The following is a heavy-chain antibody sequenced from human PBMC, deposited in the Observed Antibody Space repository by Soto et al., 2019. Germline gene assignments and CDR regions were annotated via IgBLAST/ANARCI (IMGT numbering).Heavy chain of an antibody. CDR3: ARHRYDILTGYPYYFDY. Sequence: PSETLSLTCTVSGGSISSYYWSWIRQPPGKGLEWIGYIYYSGSTNYNPSLKSRVTISVDTSKNQFSLKLSSVTAADTAVYYCARHRYDILTGYPYYFDYWGQGTLVTVSS. J-gene: IGHJ4*02. D-gene: IGHD3-9*01. CDR2: IYYSGST. CDR1: GGSISSYY. V-gene: IGHV4-59*08.